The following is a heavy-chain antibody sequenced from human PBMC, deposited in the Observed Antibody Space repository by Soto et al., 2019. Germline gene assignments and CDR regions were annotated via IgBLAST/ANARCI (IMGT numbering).Heavy chain of an antibody. CDR3: ARWVEVSLDYFDS. J-gene: IGHJ4*02. CDR2: MHHSGRT. CDR1: GAYMRNDYYY. Sequence: QVQLQESGPGLVKPSETLSLTCTVSGAYMRNDYYYWSWVRQNPGKDLEWIGHMHHSGRTHYNPSLKSRGAISVDTSKNQFSLYLNSVTAADTAVYYCARWVEVSLDYFDSWGQGTPVTVSS. V-gene: IGHV4-31*03. D-gene: IGHD2-15*01.